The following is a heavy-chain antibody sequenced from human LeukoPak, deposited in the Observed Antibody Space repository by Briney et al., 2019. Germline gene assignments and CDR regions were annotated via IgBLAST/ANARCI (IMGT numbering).Heavy chain of an antibody. V-gene: IGHV4-34*01. D-gene: IGHD3-22*01. CDR2: INHSGST. CDR3: ARIRYYYDSSAKSTGGYYFDY. CDR1: GGSFSGCY. Sequence: SETLSLTCAVYGGSFSGCYWSWIRQPPGKGLEWIGEINHSGSTNYNPSLKSRVTISVDTSKNQFSPKLSSVTAADTAVYYCARIRYYYDSSAKSTGGYYFDYWGQGTLVTVSS. J-gene: IGHJ4*02.